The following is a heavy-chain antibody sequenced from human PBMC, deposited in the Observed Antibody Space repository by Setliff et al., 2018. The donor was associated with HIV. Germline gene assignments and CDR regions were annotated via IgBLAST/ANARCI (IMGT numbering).Heavy chain of an antibody. D-gene: IGHD6-13*01. J-gene: IGHJ4*02. V-gene: IGHV4-4*02. CDR2: IYHSGST. CDR3: ATIAATASDY. CDR1: GGSISSSNW. Sequence: SETLSLTCAVSGGSISSSNWWSWVRQPPGKGLEWIGEIYHSGSTNYNPSLKSRVTISLDKSKNQFSLKLTSMTAADTAVYYCATIAATASDYWGQGTLVTVSS.